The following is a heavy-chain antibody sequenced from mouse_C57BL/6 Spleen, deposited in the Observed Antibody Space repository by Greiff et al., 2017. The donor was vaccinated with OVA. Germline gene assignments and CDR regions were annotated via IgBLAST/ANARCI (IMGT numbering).Heavy chain of an antibody. J-gene: IGHJ4*01. CDR3: ARGGIYDGYYYAMDY. Sequence: VQLQQPGAELVKPGASVKMSCKASGYTFTSYWITWVKQRPGQGLEWIGDIYPGSGSTNYNEKFKSKATLTVDTSSSTAYMQLSSLTSEDSAVYYCARGGIYDGYYYAMDYWGQGTSVTVSS. D-gene: IGHD2-3*01. CDR1: GYTFTSYW. V-gene: IGHV1-55*01. CDR2: IYPGSGST.